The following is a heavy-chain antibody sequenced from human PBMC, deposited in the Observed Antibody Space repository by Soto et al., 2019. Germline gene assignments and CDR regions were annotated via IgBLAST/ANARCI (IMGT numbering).Heavy chain of an antibody. V-gene: IGHV1-18*01. CDR3: AMTDNYVTPAPQDG. J-gene: IGHJ6*02. Sequence: QVQLVQSGDEVRKPGSSVKVSCKAPGYIFVNYGIAWVRQAPGQGLERMGWISPYSGNTHYARKVQGRLTMTPDTSTSTAYMGLGSLTSDDTAVYYCAMTDNYVTPAPQDGWGQGTTVSVSS. CDR2: ISPYSGNT. D-gene: IGHD3-16*01. CDR1: GYIFVNYG.